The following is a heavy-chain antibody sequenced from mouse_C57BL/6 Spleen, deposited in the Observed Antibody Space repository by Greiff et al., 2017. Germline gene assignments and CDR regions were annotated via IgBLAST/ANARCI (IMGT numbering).Heavy chain of an antibody. J-gene: IGHJ2*01. CDR2: IYPGDGDT. V-gene: IGHV1-82*01. CDR1: GYAFSSSW. Sequence: QVQLQQSGPELVKPGASVKISCKASGYAFSSSWMNWVKQRPGKGLEWIGRIYPGDGDTNYNGKFKGKATLTADKSSSTAYMQLSSLTSEDSAVYFCASPYSNYDFDYWGKGTTLTVSS. CDR3: ASPYSNYDFDY. D-gene: IGHD2-5*01.